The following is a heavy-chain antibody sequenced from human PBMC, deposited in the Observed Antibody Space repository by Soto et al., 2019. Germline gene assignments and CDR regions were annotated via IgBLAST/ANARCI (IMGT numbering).Heavy chain of an antibody. CDR1: GGTFSSYA. Sequence: QVQLVQSGAEVKKPGSSVKVSCKASGGTFSSYAISWVRQAPGQGLECMDVILPIFGTANYAQKFQGRVTMTADQSTRTSYMELIRMRSEYTAVYCLAGTGSGVAGLYYYYGMDVWGQGTTVTVSS. J-gene: IGHJ6*02. V-gene: IGHV1-69*12. D-gene: IGHD6-19*01. CDR2: ILPIFGTA. CDR3: AGTGSGVAGLYYYYGMDV.